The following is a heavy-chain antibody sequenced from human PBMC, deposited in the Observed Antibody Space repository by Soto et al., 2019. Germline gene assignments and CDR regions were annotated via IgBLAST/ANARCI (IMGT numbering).Heavy chain of an antibody. V-gene: IGHV3-23*01. CDR1: GFIFSNYA. D-gene: IGHD2-2*02. CDR3: ATDIHATWLLNS. Sequence: GSLRLSCAASGFIFSNYAMTWVRQAPGKGLEYVSAISGNGVTTYSADSMKGRFTISRDNSKNTLYLQMDGLRAEDTSLYLCATDIHATWLLNSWGQGTLVTVSS. CDR2: ISGNGVTT. J-gene: IGHJ5*02.